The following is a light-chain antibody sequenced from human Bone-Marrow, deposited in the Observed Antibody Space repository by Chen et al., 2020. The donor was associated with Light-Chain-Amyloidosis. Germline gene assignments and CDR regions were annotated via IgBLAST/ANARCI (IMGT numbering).Light chain of an antibody. CDR2: EDT. Sequence: QSALTQPASVSGSPGQSITISCTGTSSDVGGDNHVSWYQQHPDKAPKLMIYEDTNRPSWVPDRFSGYKSDNTASLTISGLQTEDEADYFCSSYTITNTLVFGSGTRVTVL. J-gene: IGLJ1*01. CDR1: SSDVGGDNH. CDR3: SSYTITNTLV. V-gene: IGLV2-14*01.